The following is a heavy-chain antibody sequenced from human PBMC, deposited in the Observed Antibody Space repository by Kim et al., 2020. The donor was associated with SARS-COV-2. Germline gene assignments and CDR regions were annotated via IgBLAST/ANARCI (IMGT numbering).Heavy chain of an antibody. Sequence: SETLSLTCTVSGGSISSSSYYWGWIRQPPGKGLEWIGSIYYSGSTYYNPSLKSRVTISVDTSKNQFSLKLSSVTAADTAVYYCARLGRGYSRTPATQFDIWGQGTMVTVSS. CDR3: ARLGRGYSRTPATQFDI. CDR1: GGSISSSSYY. V-gene: IGHV4-39*01. CDR2: IYYSGST. J-gene: IGHJ3*02. D-gene: IGHD3-22*01.